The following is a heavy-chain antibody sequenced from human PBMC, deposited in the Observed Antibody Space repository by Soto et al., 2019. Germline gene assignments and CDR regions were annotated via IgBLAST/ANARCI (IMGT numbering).Heavy chain of an antibody. D-gene: IGHD5-12*01. CDR1: GGSISSYY. J-gene: IGHJ4*02. V-gene: IGHV4-59*01. Sequence: SETLSLTCTVSGGSISSYYWSWIRQPPGKGLEWIGYIYYSGSTNYNPSLKSRVTISVDTSKNQFSLKLSSVTASDTAVYYCARVPLYSGYGGYYFDYWGQGTLVTVSS. CDR3: ARVPLYSGYGGYYFDY. CDR2: IYYSGST.